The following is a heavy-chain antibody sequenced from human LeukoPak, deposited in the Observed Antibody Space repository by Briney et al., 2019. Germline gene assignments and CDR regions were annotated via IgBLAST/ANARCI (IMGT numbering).Heavy chain of an antibody. CDR3: ARGAGPTTSPNYYDSSGCYLWYFDY. J-gene: IGHJ4*02. D-gene: IGHD3-22*01. Sequence: ASVKVPCKASGYTFTSYDINWVRQATGQGLEWMGWMNPSSGNTGYAQKFQGRVTMTRNISISTAYMELSSLRSEDTAVYYCARGAGPTTSPNYYDSSGCYLWYFDYWGQGTLVTVSS. CDR2: MNPSSGNT. CDR1: GYTFTSYD. V-gene: IGHV1-8*01.